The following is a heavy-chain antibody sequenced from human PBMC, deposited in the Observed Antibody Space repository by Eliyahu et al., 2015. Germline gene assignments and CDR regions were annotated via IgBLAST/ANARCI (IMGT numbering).Heavy chain of an antibody. CDR2: LWYDGSSK. Sequence: QVQLVESGGGXVQPGXSLRLSCVASGFXFTAYGMHWVRQAPGKGLEWVAVLWYDGSSKYYADSVKGRFTISRDNSKNTVYLQMDSLRVEDTAVYYCSRQQHRSSSGGDXWGQGTLVTVSS. J-gene: IGHJ4*02. V-gene: IGHV3-33*01. CDR1: GFXFTAYG. CDR3: SRQQHRSSSGGDX. D-gene: IGHD6-6*01.